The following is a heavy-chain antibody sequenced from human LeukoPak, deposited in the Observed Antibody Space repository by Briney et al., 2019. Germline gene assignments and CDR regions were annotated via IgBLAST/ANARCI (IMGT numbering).Heavy chain of an antibody. CDR1: GGSISSGGYY. CDR2: IYYSGST. J-gene: IGHJ5*02. V-gene: IGHV4-31*03. CDR3: ARGAVDTTWFEP. D-gene: IGHD5-18*01. Sequence: SETLSLTCTVSGGSISSGGYYWSWIRQHPGKGLEWIGYIYYSGSTYYNPSLKSRVTISVDTSKNQFSLKLSSVTAADTAVYYCARGAVDTTWFEPWGQGTLITVSS.